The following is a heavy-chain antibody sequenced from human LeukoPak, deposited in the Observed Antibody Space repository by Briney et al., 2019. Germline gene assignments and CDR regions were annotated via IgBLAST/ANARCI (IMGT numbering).Heavy chain of an antibody. V-gene: IGHV1-2*02. J-gene: IGHJ6*03. CDR1: GYTFTGYY. CDR2: INPNSGGT. Sequence: ASVKVSCKASGYTFTGYYMHWVRQAPRQGLEWMGWINPNSGGTNYAQKFQGRVTMTRDTSISTAYMELSRLRSDDTAVYYCARVKVPAAIMVYYYYMDVWGKGTTVTVSS. CDR3: ARVKVPAAIMVYYYYMDV. D-gene: IGHD2-2*02.